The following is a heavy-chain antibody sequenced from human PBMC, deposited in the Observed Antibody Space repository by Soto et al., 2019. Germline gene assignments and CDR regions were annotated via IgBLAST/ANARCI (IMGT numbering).Heavy chain of an antibody. D-gene: IGHD3-10*01. CDR3: ARDPLWFGEIGYFDY. V-gene: IGHV3-21*01. CDR1: GFTFSSYA. CDR2: IDSSSSFI. Sequence: GGSLRLSCAASGFTFSSYAISWVRQAPGKGLEWVSSIDSSSSFIYYADSVKGRFTISRDNAKNSLYLQMSSLRAEDTAVYYCARDPLWFGEIGYFDYWGQGALVTVSS. J-gene: IGHJ4*02.